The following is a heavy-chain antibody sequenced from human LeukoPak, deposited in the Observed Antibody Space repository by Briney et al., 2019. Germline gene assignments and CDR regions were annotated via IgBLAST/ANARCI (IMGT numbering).Heavy chain of an antibody. D-gene: IGHD4-23*01. CDR2: IIPILGIA. J-gene: IGHJ4*02. Sequence: SVKVSCKASGGTFRSYAISWVRQAPGQGLEWMGRIIPILGIANYAQKFQGRVTITADKSTSTAYMELSSLRSEDTAVYYCASINGGYFDYWGQGTLVTVSS. CDR1: GGTFRSYA. CDR3: ASINGGYFDY. V-gene: IGHV1-69*04.